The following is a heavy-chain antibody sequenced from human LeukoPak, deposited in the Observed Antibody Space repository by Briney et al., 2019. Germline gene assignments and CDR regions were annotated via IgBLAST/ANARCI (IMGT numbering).Heavy chain of an antibody. CDR1: GGSISSYY. CDR3: AWSSADYYYYGMDV. J-gene: IGHJ6*02. V-gene: IGHV4-59*08. D-gene: IGHD1-26*01. Sequence: SETLSLTCTVSGGSISSYYWSWIRQPPGKGLERIGYIYYSGSTNYNPSLKSRVTLSVDTSKNQFSLKLSSVTAADTAVYYCAWSSADYYYYGMDVWGQGTTVTVSS. CDR2: IYYSGST.